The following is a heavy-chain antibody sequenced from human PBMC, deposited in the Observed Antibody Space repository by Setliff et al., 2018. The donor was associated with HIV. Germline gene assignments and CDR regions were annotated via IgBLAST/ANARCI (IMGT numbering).Heavy chain of an antibody. CDR3: ARRDGRSMNAFQI. CDR2: IYPGDSDT. D-gene: IGHD6-13*01. V-gene: IGHV5-51*01. Sequence: GESLKISCKGSGYSFTSYWIGWVRQMPGKGLEWMGIIYPGDSDTRYSSSFQGQVTISADKSISTAYLEIHNLKASDTATYYCARRDGRSMNAFQIWGPGTMVTVSS. J-gene: IGHJ3*01. CDR1: GYSFTSYW.